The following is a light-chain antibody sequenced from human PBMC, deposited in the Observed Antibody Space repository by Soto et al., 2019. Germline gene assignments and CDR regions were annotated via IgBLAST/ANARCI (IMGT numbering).Light chain of an antibody. CDR2: GAS. CDR1: QSVSSSY. CDR3: QQYGSSPYT. V-gene: IGKV3-20*01. Sequence: EIVLTQSPGTLSLSPGERATLSCRASQSVSSSYLAWYQQKPGQAPRLLIYGASSRATGIPDRFSGSGSGTDFTLTISRLEPEDFAVYYCQQYGSSPYTFGQGNKLGIK. J-gene: IGKJ2*01.